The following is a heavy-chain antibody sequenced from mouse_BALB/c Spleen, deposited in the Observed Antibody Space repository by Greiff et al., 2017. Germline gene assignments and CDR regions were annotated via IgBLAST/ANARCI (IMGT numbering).Heavy chain of an antibody. CDR3: ARLTTAPYYFDY. CDR1: GFTFSSYA. J-gene: IGHJ2*01. D-gene: IGHD1-2*01. CDR2: ISSGGST. Sequence: DVMLVESGGGLVKPGGSLKLSCAASGFTFSSYAMSWVRQTPEKRLEWVASISSGGSTYYPDSVKGRFTISRDNARNILYLQMSSLRSEDTAMYYCARLTTAPYYFDYWGQGTTLTVSS. V-gene: IGHV5-6-5*01.